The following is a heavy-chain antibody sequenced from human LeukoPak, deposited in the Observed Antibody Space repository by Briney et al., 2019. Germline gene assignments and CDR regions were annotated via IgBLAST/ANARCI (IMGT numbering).Heavy chain of an antibody. Sequence: GGSLRLSFAASGFTVTSNYMSWVRQAPGEGLEWVSSIYSDGRTFYADSVKGRFTTSRDNSKNTLSLQFNSLRVEDTAVYYCAGRFSSSWAHAYWGQGTLVTVSS. D-gene: IGHD6-13*01. CDR2: IYSDGRT. CDR3: AGRFSSSWAHAY. CDR1: GFTVTSNY. J-gene: IGHJ4*02. V-gene: IGHV3-53*01.